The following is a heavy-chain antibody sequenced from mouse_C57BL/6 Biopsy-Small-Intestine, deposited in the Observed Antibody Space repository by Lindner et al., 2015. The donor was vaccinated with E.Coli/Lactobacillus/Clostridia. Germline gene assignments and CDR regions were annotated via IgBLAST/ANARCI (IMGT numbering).Heavy chain of an antibody. V-gene: IGHV1-66*01. Sequence: SVKVSCKTSGYRFSSYGINWVRQAPGQGLEWMAWISTYNGNTNYAPSLQGRVTLTTEKSTSTVYMELTSLRSDDTAVYYCARDRSYSSAWYAGFDNWGQGTLVTVSS. D-gene: IGHD2-5*01. J-gene: IGHJ4*01. CDR1: GYRFSSYG. CDR2: ISTYNGNT. CDR3: ARDRSYSSAWYAGFDN.